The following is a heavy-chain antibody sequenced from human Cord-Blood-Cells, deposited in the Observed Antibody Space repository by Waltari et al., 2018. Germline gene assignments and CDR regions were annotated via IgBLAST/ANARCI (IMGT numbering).Heavy chain of an antibody. CDR3: ARQGYSGSYYYFDY. J-gene: IGHJ4*02. D-gene: IGHD1-26*01. V-gene: IGHV4-39*01. CDR2: IYYSGGT. CDR1: GGSISSSSYY. Sequence: QLQLQESGPGLVKPSETLSLTCTVSGGSISSSSYYWGWIRQPAGKGLAWIGSIYYSGGTYYNPSLKSRVTISVDTSKNQFSLKLSSVTAADTAVYYCARQGYSGSYYYFDYWGQGTLVTVSS.